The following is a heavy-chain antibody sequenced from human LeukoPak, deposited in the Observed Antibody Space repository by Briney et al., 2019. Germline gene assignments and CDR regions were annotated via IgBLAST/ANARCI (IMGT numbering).Heavy chain of an antibody. Sequence: SVKVSCKASGGTFSSYAISWVRQAPGQGLEWMGGIIPIFGTANYAQKFQGRVTITADESTSTAYMELSSLRSEDTAVYYCARLGYYDSSGYDDYWDQGTLVTVSS. CDR2: IIPIFGTA. J-gene: IGHJ4*02. CDR1: GGTFSSYA. CDR3: ARLGYYDSSGYDDY. D-gene: IGHD3-22*01. V-gene: IGHV1-69*13.